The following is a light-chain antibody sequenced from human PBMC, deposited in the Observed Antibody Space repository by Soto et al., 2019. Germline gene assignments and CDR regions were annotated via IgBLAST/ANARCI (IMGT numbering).Light chain of an antibody. V-gene: IGKV3-20*01. Sequence: EIVLTQSPGTLSLSPGERATLSCRASQSVSSSYLAWYQQKPGQAPRLLIYAASSRATGIPDRFSGSGSGTDFTLTISRLEPEDFAVYYCQQYGSSPGTFGQGTKVEI. CDR2: AAS. CDR1: QSVSSSY. J-gene: IGKJ1*01. CDR3: QQYGSSPGT.